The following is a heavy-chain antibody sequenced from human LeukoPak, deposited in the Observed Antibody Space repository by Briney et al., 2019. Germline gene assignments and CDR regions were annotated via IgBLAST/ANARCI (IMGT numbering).Heavy chain of an antibody. V-gene: IGHV3-66*02. CDR3: ARLTGEFGYYFDY. Sequence: GGSLRLSSAASGFTVSSNYMSWVRQAPGKGLEWVSVIYSGGSTYYADSVKGRFTISRDNSKNTLYLQMNSLRAEDTAVYYCARLTGEFGYYFDYWGQGTLVTVSS. J-gene: IGHJ4*02. CDR1: GFTVSSNY. CDR2: IYSGGST. D-gene: IGHD7-27*01.